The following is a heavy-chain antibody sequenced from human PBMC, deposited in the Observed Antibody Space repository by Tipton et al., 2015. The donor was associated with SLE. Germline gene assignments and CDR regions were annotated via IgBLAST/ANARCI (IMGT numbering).Heavy chain of an antibody. D-gene: IGHD4-23*01. J-gene: IGHJ3*02. CDR1: GFTFGDYA. CDR2: IRSKAYGGTT. Sequence: SLRLSCTASGFTFGDYAMSWVRQAPGKGLEWVGFIRSKAYGGTTEYAASVKGRFTISRDDSKSIAYLQMNSLKTEDTAVYYCTRNVKLPNDAFDIWGQGTMVTVSS. V-gene: IGHV3-49*04. CDR3: TRNVKLPNDAFDI.